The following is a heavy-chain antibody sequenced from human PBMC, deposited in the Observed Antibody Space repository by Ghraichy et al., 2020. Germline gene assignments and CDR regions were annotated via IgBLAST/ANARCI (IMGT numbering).Heavy chain of an antibody. D-gene: IGHD3-10*01. J-gene: IGHJ4*02. CDR2: INSNTGVT. CDR1: GYTFTGYY. CDR3: ARDDGSYRDY. V-gene: IGHV1-2*02. Sequence: SVKVSCKASGYTFTGYYLHWVRQAPGQGLEWMGGINSNTGVTNSAQKFQGRLTMTRDTSISTVYMELSGLTSDETAVYYCARDDGSYRDYWGQGTLVTVSS.